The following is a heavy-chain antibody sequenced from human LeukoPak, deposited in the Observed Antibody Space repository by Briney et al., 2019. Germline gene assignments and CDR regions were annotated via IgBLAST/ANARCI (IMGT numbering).Heavy chain of an antibody. Sequence: PGGSLRLSCTASGFIFSNYGMHWVRQAPGKGLEWVAAISYDESTKQYVDSVKGRFTISRDNSKNTLYLQMNSLTAEDTAVYYCVYCSGGNCFYTVRGWNYWGQGTLVTVSS. CDR3: VYCSGGNCFYTVRGWNY. V-gene: IGHV3-30*03. CDR2: ISYDESTK. D-gene: IGHD2-15*01. J-gene: IGHJ4*01. CDR1: GFIFSNYG.